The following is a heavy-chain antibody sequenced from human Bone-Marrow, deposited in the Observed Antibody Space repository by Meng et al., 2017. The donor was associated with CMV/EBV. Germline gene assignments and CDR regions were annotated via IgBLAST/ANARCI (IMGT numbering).Heavy chain of an antibody. Sequence: ASVKVSCKAYGYTFTAYYMHWVRQAPGQGLEWMGWINPNSGGTKYAQKFQGRVTVTRDTSISTAYMELSRLRSDDTAVYYCARDYIVVVPAAPRIYYYYGMDVWGQGTTVTVSS. D-gene: IGHD2-2*01. CDR1: GYTFTAYY. J-gene: IGHJ6*02. CDR3: ARDYIVVVPAAPRIYYYYGMDV. CDR2: INPNSGGT. V-gene: IGHV1-2*02.